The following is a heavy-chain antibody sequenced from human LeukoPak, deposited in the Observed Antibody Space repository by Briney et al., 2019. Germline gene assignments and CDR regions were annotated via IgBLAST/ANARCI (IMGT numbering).Heavy chain of an antibody. D-gene: IGHD6-13*01. J-gene: IGHJ4*02. CDR2: ISAYNDNT. CDR1: GYTFTSYG. V-gene: IGHV1-18*01. CDR3: ARSVGRIAAAGSDY. Sequence: ASVKVSCKASGYTFTSYGISWVRQAPGQGLEWMGWISAYNDNTNYAQKLQGRVTMTTDTSTSTAYMELRSLRSDDTAVYYCARSVGRIAAAGSDYWGQGTLVTVSS.